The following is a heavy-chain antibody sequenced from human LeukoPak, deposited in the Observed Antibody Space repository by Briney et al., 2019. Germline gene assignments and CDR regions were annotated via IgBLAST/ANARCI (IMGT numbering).Heavy chain of an antibody. D-gene: IGHD3-16*01. CDR3: ARSLDTFDDY. V-gene: IGHV4-61*02. J-gene: IGHJ4*02. Sequence: SQTLSLTCTVSGGSISSGSYYWSWIRQPAGKGLEWIGRTYTSGSTNYNPSLKSRVTISVDTSKNQFSLKLSSVTAADTAVYYCARSLDTFDDYWGQGTLVTVSS. CDR1: GGSISSGSYY. CDR2: TYTSGST.